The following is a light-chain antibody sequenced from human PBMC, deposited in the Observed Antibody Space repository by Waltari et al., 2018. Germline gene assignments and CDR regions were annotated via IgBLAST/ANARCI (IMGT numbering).Light chain of an antibody. CDR1: QSVTNKY. Sequence: EIVLTQSPGTLSLSPGERATLSCRASQSVTNKYLAWYQQKPGQAPRLVVYGASSRATGIPDRFSGSGSGTDFTLAINRLEPEDFAVYYCQQNNNWLSLTFGGGTKVEI. V-gene: IGKV3-20*01. CDR3: QQNNNWLSLT. J-gene: IGKJ4*01. CDR2: GAS.